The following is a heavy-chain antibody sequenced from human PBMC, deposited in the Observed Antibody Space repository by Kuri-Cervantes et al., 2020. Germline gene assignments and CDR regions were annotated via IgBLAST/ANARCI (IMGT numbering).Heavy chain of an antibody. CDR2: ISGSGGST. CDR1: GFTFGDYA. CDR3: AKDPDYDDTSHVPGY. V-gene: IGHV3-23*01. J-gene: IGHJ4*02. D-gene: IGHD4-23*01. Sequence: GGSLRLSCTASGFTFGDYAMSWFRQAPGKGLEWVSAISGSGGSTYYADSVKGRFTISRDNSKNTLYLQMNSLRAEDTAVYYCAKDPDYDDTSHVPGYWGQGTLVTVSS.